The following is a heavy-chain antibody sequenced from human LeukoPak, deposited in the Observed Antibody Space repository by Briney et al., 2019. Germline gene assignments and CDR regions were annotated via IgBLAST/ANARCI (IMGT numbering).Heavy chain of an antibody. CDR2: ISSSSSII. Sequence: PGGSLRLSCAASGFAFSTYSMNWVRQAPGRGLEWVSSISSSSSIIYYADSVKGRFTISRDNAKNSLFLQMNSLRADDTALYYCARDLLDDFSLDYWGQGTLVTVSS. J-gene: IGHJ4*02. D-gene: IGHD3/OR15-3a*01. CDR3: ARDLLDDFSLDY. V-gene: IGHV3-21*01. CDR1: GFAFSTYS.